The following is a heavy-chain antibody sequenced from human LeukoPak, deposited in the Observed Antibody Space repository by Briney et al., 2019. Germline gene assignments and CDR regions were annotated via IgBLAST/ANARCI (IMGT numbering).Heavy chain of an antibody. D-gene: IGHD3-22*01. CDR1: GFTFSSYG. J-gene: IGHJ6*02. CDR3: ARDGRGNDSSGYYAQPANYYGMDV. CDR2: IWYDGSNK. Sequence: PGGSLRLSCAASGFTFSSYGMHWVRQAPGKGLEWVAVIWYDGSNKYYADSVKGRFTISRDNSKKTLYLQMNSLRAEDTAVYYCARDGRGNDSSGYYAQPANYYGMDVWGQGTTVTVSS. V-gene: IGHV3-33*01.